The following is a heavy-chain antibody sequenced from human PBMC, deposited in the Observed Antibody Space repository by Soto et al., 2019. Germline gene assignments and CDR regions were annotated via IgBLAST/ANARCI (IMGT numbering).Heavy chain of an antibody. CDR3: ARRSGTTFY. CDR2: IFHSGST. Sequence: QIQLQESGPGLVKPSGTLSLTCAVSSGSISSLNWWSWVRQPPGKGLEWIGEIFHSGSTNYNPSLKSRVDMSVDKSKHQFSLKVFSVTAADTALYFCARRSGTTFYWGRGTLVIVSS. D-gene: IGHD1-1*01. V-gene: IGHV4-4*02. CDR1: SGSISSLNW. J-gene: IGHJ4*02.